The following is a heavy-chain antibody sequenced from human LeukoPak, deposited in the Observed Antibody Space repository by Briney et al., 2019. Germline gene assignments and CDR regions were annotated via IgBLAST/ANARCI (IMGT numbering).Heavy chain of an antibody. V-gene: IGHV4-30-4*01. CDR2: IYYSGST. CDR1: GDSISSGDYY. CDR3: AGVRVRGVMTRFDP. Sequence: SQTLSLTCTVSGDSISSGDYYWSWIRQPPGKGLEWIGYIYYSGSTYYNPSLKSRVTISVDTSKNQFSLKLSSVTAADTAVYYCAGVRVRGVMTRFDPWGQGTLVTVSS. D-gene: IGHD3-10*01. J-gene: IGHJ5*02.